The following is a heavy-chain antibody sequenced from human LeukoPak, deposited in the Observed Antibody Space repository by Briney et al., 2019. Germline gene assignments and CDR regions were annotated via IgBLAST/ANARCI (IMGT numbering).Heavy chain of an antibody. CDR1: GGTFSSYG. D-gene: IGHD6-13*01. V-gene: IGHV1-69*06. CDR2: IIPIFGTA. J-gene: IGHJ4*02. Sequence: SVKVSCKASGGTFSSYGMSWVRQAPGQGLEWMGGIIPIFGTANYAQKFQGRVTITADKSTSTAYMELSSLRSEDTAVYYCARTAAGTIPLDYWGQGTLVTVSS. CDR3: ARTAAGTIPLDY.